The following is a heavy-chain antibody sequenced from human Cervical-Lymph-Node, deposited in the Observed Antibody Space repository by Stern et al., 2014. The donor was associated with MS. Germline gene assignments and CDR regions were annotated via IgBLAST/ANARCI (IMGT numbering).Heavy chain of an antibody. CDR3: AGGTGWLQPH. D-gene: IGHD5-24*01. CDR2: IDLNGGDK. J-gene: IGHJ4*02. Sequence: VQLLESGGDLVQPGGSLRLSCVASGLTFSRNFMSWVRQAPGKGLEWVANIDLNGGDKNYADSVEGRFTISRDNAKNSLYLQMNSLRVEDTALYYCAGGTGWLQPHWGQGTLVTVS. V-gene: IGHV3-7*01. CDR1: GLTFSRNF.